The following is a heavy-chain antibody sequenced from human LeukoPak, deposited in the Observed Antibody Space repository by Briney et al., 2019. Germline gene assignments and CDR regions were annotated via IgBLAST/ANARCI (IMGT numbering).Heavy chain of an antibody. CDR2: IIPILGIA. Sequence: SVKVSCKASGGTFISYAISWVRQAPGQGREWMGRIIPILGIANYAQKFQGRVTITADKSTSTAYMELSSLRSEDTAVYYCARAAARVVAAIDYWGQGTLVTVSS. CDR3: ARAAARVVAAIDY. J-gene: IGHJ4*02. CDR1: GGTFISYA. V-gene: IGHV1-69*04. D-gene: IGHD2-15*01.